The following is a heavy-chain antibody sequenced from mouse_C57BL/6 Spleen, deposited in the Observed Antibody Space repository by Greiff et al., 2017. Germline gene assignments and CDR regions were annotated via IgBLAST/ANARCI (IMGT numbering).Heavy chain of an antibody. Sequence: EVQLQQSGPELVKPGASVKISCKASGYSFTDYNMNWVKQSNGKSLEWIGVINPNYGTTSYNQKFKGKATLTVDQSSSTAYMQLNSLTSEDSAVYYCARGEGRGYYYGSSRYFDVWGTGTTVTVSS. V-gene: IGHV1-39*01. J-gene: IGHJ1*03. CDR2: INPNYGTT. D-gene: IGHD1-1*01. CDR3: ARGEGRGYYYGSSRYFDV. CDR1: GYSFTDYN.